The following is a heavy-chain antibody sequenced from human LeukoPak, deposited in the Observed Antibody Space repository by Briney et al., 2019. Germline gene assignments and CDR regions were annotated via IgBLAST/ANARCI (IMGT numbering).Heavy chain of an antibody. CDR3: ARGLNDSWTWENY. D-gene: IGHD3-3*01. CDR1: GGSFSGYY. CDR2: INHSGST. V-gene: IGHV4-34*01. Sequence: SETLSLTCAVYGGSFSGYYWSWIRQPPGKGLEWMGEINHSGSTNYNPSLKSRVTISLDTSKSQFSLKVRYVTAADTAVYYCARGLNDSWTWENYWGQGTLVTVSS. J-gene: IGHJ4*02.